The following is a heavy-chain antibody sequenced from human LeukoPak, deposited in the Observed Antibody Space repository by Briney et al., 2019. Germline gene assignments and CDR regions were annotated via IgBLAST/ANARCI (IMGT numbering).Heavy chain of an antibody. D-gene: IGHD6-19*01. CDR3: ARRSSSGWPFDY. CDR1: GYSFSGHY. V-gene: IGHV1-2*06. CDR2: INPNSAAS. Sequence: ASVKVSCKASGYSFSGHYIHWVRQAPGQGLEWMGQINPNSAASNYAQKFQGRVTMTRDTSISTAYMELSRLRSDDTAVYYCARRSSSGWPFDYWGQGTLVTVSS. J-gene: IGHJ4*02.